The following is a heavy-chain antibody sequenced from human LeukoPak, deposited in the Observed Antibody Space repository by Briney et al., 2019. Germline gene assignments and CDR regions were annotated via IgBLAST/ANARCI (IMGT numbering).Heavy chain of an antibody. V-gene: IGHV1-2*06. D-gene: IGHD2-15*01. J-gene: IGHJ4*02. CDR1: GYTFTGYY. CDR3: ARYDCSGGSCYFDY. Sequence: ASVKVSCKASGYTFTGYYMHWVRQAPGRGLEWMGRINPNSGGTNYAQKFQGRVTMTRDTSISTAYMELSRLRSDDTAVYYCARYDCSGGSCYFDYWGQGTLVTVSS. CDR2: INPNSGGT.